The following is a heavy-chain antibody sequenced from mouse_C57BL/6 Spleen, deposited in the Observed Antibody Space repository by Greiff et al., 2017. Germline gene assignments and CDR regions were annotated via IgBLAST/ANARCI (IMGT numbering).Heavy chain of an antibody. D-gene: IGHD4-1*01. V-gene: IGHV6-3*01. CDR1: GFTFSNYW. J-gene: IGHJ3*01. CDR2: IRLKSDNYAT. Sequence: EVMLVESGGGLVQPGGSMKLSCVASGFTFSNYWMNWVRQSPEKGLEWVAQIRLKSDNYATHYAESVKGRFTISRDESKSSVYLQMNNLRAEDTGIYYCTSWGFAYWGQGTLVTVSA. CDR3: TSWGFAY.